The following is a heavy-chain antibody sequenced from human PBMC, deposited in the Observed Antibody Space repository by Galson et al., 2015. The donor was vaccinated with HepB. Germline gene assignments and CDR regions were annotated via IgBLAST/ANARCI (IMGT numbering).Heavy chain of an antibody. J-gene: IGHJ4*02. V-gene: IGHV3-11*06. D-gene: IGHD4-17*01. CDR1: GFTFSDYY. Sequence: SLRLSCAASGFTFSDYYMSWIRQAPGKGLEWLSYISSSAIYTNYGDSVKGRFIISRDNAKNLLYLQIHSLRAEDTAVYYCARVADADYGDHSHFDYWGQGTLVTVSS. CDR2: ISSSAIYT. CDR3: ARVADADYGDHSHFDY.